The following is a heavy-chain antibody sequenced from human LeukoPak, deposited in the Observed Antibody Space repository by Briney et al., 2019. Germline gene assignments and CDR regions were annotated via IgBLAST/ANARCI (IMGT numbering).Heavy chain of an antibody. Sequence: GGSLRLSCAASGFTFSSYSMNWVRQAPGKGLEWVSAISGSGGSTYYADSVKGRFTISRDNSKNTLYLQMNSLRAEDTAVYYCAKRPRIAVAGLDYWGQGTLVTVSS. V-gene: IGHV3-23*01. D-gene: IGHD6-19*01. J-gene: IGHJ4*02. CDR2: ISGSGGST. CDR1: GFTFSSYS. CDR3: AKRPRIAVAGLDY.